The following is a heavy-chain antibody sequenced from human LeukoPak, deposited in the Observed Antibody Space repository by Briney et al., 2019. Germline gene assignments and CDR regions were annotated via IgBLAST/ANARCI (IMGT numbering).Heavy chain of an antibody. CDR2: IKQDGSEK. Sequence: GGSLRLSCAASGFTFSSYWMSWVRQAPGKGLEWVANIKQDGSEKYYVDSVKGRFTISRDNAKNSLYLQMNSLRAEDTAVYSCARIHASGSYFFDYWGQGTLVTVSS. V-gene: IGHV3-7*01. CDR3: ARIHASGSYFFDY. D-gene: IGHD3-10*01. CDR1: GFTFSSYW. J-gene: IGHJ4*02.